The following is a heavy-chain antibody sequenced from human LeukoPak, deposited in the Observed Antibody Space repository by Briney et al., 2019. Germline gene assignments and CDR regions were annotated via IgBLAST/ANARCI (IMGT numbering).Heavy chain of an antibody. V-gene: IGHV3-74*01. CDR3: ARVGSGSYYPYYYYYMDV. D-gene: IGHD3-10*01. J-gene: IGHJ6*03. Sequence: PGGSLRLSCVASGFTFSSYWMHWVRQAPGKGLVWVSRIHTDGSSTRYADSVKGRFAISRDNAKNTLFLRMNSLRAEDTAVYYCARVGSGSYYPYYYYYMDVWGKGTTVTVSS. CDR2: IHTDGSST. CDR1: GFTFSSYW.